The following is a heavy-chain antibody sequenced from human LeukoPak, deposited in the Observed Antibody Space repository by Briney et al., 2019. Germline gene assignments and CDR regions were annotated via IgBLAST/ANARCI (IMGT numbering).Heavy chain of an antibody. Sequence: GGSLRLSCAASGFTVSSNYMSWVRQAPGKGLEWVSVIYSGGSTYYADSVKGRFTISRDNSKNTLYLQMNSLRAEDTAVYYCARVAQQWLVLYYFDYWGQGTLVTVSS. CDR1: GFTVSSNY. J-gene: IGHJ4*02. CDR3: ARVAQQWLVLYYFDY. D-gene: IGHD6-19*01. CDR2: IYSGGST. V-gene: IGHV3-66*01.